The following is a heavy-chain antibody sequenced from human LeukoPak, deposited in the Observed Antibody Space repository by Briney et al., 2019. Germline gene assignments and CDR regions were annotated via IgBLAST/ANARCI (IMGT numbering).Heavy chain of an antibody. D-gene: IGHD3-16*02. V-gene: IGHV3-23*01. CDR3: AKDPSMRSLGELSPTDDY. CDR2: ISSSGGST. Sequence: GGSLRLSCAASGFTFSSYGMSWVRHAPGKGLEWVSAISSSGGSTYYADSVKGRFTISRDNSKNTLYLQMNSLRAEDTAVYYCAKDPSMRSLGELSPTDDYWGQGTLVTVSS. CDR1: GFTFSSYG. J-gene: IGHJ4*02.